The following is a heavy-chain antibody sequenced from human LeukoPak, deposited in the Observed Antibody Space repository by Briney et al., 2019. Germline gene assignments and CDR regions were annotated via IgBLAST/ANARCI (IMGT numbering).Heavy chain of an antibody. CDR3: ARGVIWFGESPTNWLGPDP. Sequence: GGSLRLSCEVSGLTFSTYSMNWVRQAPGKGLEWISYISSSGSIRYYADSVKGRFTISRDNAKNSLYLQMNSLRDEDTAVYYRARGVIWFGESPTNWLGPDPWGQGTLVTVSS. CDR2: ISSSGSIR. J-gene: IGHJ5*02. V-gene: IGHV3-48*02. CDR1: GLTFSTYS. D-gene: IGHD3-10*01.